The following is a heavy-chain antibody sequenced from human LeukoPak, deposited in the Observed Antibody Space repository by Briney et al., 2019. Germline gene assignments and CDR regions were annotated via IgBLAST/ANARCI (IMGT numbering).Heavy chain of an antibody. V-gene: IGHV4-30-2*01. Sequence: PSQTLSLTCAASGGSISSGGYSWRWLRQPPGTGLEWIGYIYHSGSTYYNPSLKSRVTLSVDRSKNQFSLKLSSVTAADTAVYYCARGNSRYYYYGMDVWGKGTTVTVSS. CDR2: IYHSGST. CDR3: ARGNSRYYYYGMDV. J-gene: IGHJ6*04. CDR1: GGSISSGGYS. D-gene: IGHD1-7*01.